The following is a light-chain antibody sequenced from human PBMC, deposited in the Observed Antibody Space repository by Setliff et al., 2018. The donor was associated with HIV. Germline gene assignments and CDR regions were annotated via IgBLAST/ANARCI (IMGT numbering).Light chain of an antibody. CDR3: QVWDSSSDAWV. J-gene: IGLJ3*02. CDR2: YDT. V-gene: IGLV3-21*04. CDR1: NIGDKS. Sequence: SYELTQSPSVSVAPGKTARITCWGNNIGDKSVFWYQQKPGLAPVLVIYYDTDRPSGIPERFSGSNSGNTATLTISRVEAGDEADYSCQVWDSSSDAWVFGGGTKVTVL.